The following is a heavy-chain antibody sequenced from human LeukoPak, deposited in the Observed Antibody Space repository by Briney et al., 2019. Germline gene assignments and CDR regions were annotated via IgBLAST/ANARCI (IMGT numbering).Heavy chain of an antibody. CDR3: ARTSAYCSSTSCPFDY. CDR2: IYPGDSDT. CDR1: GYSFTSHW. D-gene: IGHD2-2*01. J-gene: IGHJ4*02. V-gene: IGHV5-51*01. Sequence: GESLKISCKGSGYSFTSHWIGWVRQMPGKGLEWMGIIYPGDSDTRYNPSFQGQVTISADKSISTAYLQWSSLKASDTAMYYCARTSAYCSSTSCPFDYWGQGTLVTVSS.